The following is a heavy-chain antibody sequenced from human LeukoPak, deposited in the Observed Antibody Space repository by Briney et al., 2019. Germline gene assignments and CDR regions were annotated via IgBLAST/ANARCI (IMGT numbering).Heavy chain of an antibody. J-gene: IGHJ4*02. CDR1: GSSFSSSA. CDR2: ITESGGST. CDR3: AKLLWFGAYYFDY. D-gene: IGHD3-10*01. Sequence: QPGGSLRLSCAASGSSFSSSAMSWVRQAPGKGLEWVSAITESGGSTYYADSVKGRFTISRDNSKNTLYLQMNSLRAEDTAVYYCAKLLWFGAYYFDYWGQGTLVTVSS. V-gene: IGHV3-23*01.